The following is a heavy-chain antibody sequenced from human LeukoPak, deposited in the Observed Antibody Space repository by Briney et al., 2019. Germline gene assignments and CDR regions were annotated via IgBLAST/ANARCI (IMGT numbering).Heavy chain of an antibody. V-gene: IGHV1-2*04. CDR3: ARAKYPGISSGYGMDV. Sequence: ASVKVSCKASGYTFTGYHMHWVRQAPGQGLEWMGWINPNSGGTNYAQKFQGWVTMTRDTSISTAYMELSRLRSDDTAVYYCARAKYPGISSGYGMDVWGQGTTVTVSS. CDR2: INPNSGGT. CDR1: GYTFTGYH. J-gene: IGHJ6*02. D-gene: IGHD6-25*01.